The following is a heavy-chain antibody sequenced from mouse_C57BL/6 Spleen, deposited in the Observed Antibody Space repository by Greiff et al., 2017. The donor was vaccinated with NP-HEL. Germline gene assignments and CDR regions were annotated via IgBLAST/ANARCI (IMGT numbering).Heavy chain of an antibody. V-gene: IGHV10-1*01. D-gene: IGHD3-2*02. CDR2: IRSKSNNYAT. J-gene: IGHJ3*01. CDR1: GFSFNTYA. CDR3: VRGDSSGYWFAY. Sequence: DVKLVESGGGLVQPKGSLKLSCAASGFSFNTYAMNWVRQAPGKGLEWVARIRSKSNNYATYYADSVKDRFTISRDDSESMLYLQMNNLKTEDTAMYYCVRGDSSGYWFAYWGQGTLVTVSA.